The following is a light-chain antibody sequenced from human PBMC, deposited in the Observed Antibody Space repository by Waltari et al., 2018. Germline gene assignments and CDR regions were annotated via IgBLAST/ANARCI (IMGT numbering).Light chain of an antibody. Sequence: NFMLTQPHSVSESPGKTVTISCTGSSGSIASSYVQWYQQRPGSAPTTVIYEDNQRPPGVPDRFSGSIDSSSNSASLTISGLKTEDEADYYCQSYDSSNQVFGGGTKLTVL. V-gene: IGLV6-57*02. J-gene: IGLJ2*01. CDR2: EDN. CDR3: QSYDSSNQV. CDR1: SGSIASSY.